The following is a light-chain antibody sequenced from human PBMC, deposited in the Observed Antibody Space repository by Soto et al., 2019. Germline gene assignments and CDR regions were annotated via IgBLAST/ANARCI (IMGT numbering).Light chain of an antibody. CDR1: QDITNY. J-gene: IGKJ3*01. Sequence: DIQMTQSPSSLSASVRDRVTITCQASQDITNYLNWYQQKPGKAPKLLFCDASNLEQGVPSRFSGSGSGTDVTFTISSLQPEDIATYYCQQYDNLPFTFGPGTKVDIK. CDR2: DAS. CDR3: QQYDNLPFT. V-gene: IGKV1-33*01.